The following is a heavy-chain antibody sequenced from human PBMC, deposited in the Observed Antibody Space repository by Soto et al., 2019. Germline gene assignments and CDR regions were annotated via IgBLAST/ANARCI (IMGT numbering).Heavy chain of an antibody. D-gene: IGHD5-18*01. CDR3: ARAEGDTAMVIGY. CDR2: INAGNGNT. Sequence: ASVKVSCKASGYTFTSYAMHWVRQAPGQRLEWMGWINAGNGNTKYSQKFQGRVTMTRNTSISTAYMELSSLRSEDTTVYYCARAEGDTAMVIGYWGQGTLVTVSS. V-gene: IGHV1-3*01. J-gene: IGHJ4*02. CDR1: GYTFTSYA.